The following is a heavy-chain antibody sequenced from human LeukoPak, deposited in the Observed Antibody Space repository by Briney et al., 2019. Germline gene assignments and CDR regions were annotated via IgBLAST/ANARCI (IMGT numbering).Heavy chain of an antibody. V-gene: IGHV4-39*07. CDR3: ARVARITMVRGVIINPLFDY. D-gene: IGHD3-10*01. J-gene: IGHJ4*02. CDR1: GGSISSSSYY. Sequence: SETLSLTCTVSGGSISSSSYYWGWIRQSPGKGLEWIANIFYSGSTYYNPSLKSRVTISVDTSKNQFSLKLSSVTAADTAVYYCARVARITMVRGVIINPLFDYWGQGTLVTVSS. CDR2: IFYSGST.